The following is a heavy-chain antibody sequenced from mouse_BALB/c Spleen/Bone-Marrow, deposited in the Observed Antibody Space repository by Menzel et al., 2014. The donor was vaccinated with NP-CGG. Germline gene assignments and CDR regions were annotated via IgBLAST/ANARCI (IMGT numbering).Heavy chain of an antibody. Sequence: VQVVESGAELVKPGASVKLSCKPSGYTFTSYWMHWVKQRPGQGLDWIGEINPSNGRTNYNEKFRSKATLTVDKSSSTAYMQLSSLTSEDSAIYYCARQYYGSSYLLDYWGQGTTLTVSS. CDR1: GYTFTSYW. J-gene: IGHJ2*01. CDR2: INPSNGRT. CDR3: ARQYYGSSYLLDY. V-gene: IGHV1S81*02. D-gene: IGHD1-1*01.